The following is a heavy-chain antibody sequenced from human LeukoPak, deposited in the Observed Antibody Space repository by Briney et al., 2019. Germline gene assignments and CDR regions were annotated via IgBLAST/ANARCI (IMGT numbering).Heavy chain of an antibody. Sequence: GGSLRLSCTASGFSFSGHWMHWARQLPGKGLVWVSRISPTGSTTSYADSVEGRFTVSRDNAKNTLYLQVNNLRAEDTAVYYCARGPNSNWSGLDFWGQGTLLTVSS. CDR1: GFSFSGHW. V-gene: IGHV3-74*01. CDR3: ARGPNSNWSGLDF. D-gene: IGHD6-6*01. CDR2: ISPTGSTT. J-gene: IGHJ4*02.